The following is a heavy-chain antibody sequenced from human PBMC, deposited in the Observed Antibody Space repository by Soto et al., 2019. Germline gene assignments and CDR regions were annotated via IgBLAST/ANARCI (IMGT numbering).Heavy chain of an antibody. J-gene: IGHJ5*02. CDR2: IHYTGST. CDR3: AAVDSLTGFSYRKNKWFYP. D-gene: IGHD3-9*01. V-gene: IGHV4-59*03. Sequence: SATLSVTCGVLTGSISRSYWSWIRQPPGKGLEWIAYIHYTGSTNYNTYLKGRVTLSIDHRKDQFSLRLRSVTAADTAVYYCAAVDSLTGFSYRKNKWFYPWGQETRFTVAS. CDR1: TGSISRSY.